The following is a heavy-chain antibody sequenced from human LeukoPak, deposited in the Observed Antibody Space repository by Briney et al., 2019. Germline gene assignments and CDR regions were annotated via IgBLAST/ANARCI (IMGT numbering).Heavy chain of an antibody. D-gene: IGHD3-3*01. Sequence: ASVKVSCKASGYTFTSYYMHWVRQAPGQGLEWMGIINPSGGSTSYAQKFQGRVTITADESTSTAYMELSSLRSEDTAVYYCARAPEKALRFLEWPVPLDYWGQGTLVTVSS. CDR1: GYTFTSYY. CDR2: INPSGGST. CDR3: ARAPEKALRFLEWPVPLDY. V-gene: IGHV1-46*01. J-gene: IGHJ4*02.